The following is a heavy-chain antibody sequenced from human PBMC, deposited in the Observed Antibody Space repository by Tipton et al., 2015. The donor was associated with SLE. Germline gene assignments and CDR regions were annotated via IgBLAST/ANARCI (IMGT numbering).Heavy chain of an antibody. D-gene: IGHD6-6*01. CDR1: GGSFGGYY. CDR3: ARGPRASIAARKAFDI. J-gene: IGHJ3*02. V-gene: IGHV4-34*01. CDR2: INHSGST. Sequence: TLSLTCAVYGGSFGGYYWSWIRQPPGKGLEWIGEINHSGSTTYNPSLKSRVTISVDTPKNQFSLKLSSVTAADTAVYYCARGPRASIAARKAFDIWGQGTMVTVSS.